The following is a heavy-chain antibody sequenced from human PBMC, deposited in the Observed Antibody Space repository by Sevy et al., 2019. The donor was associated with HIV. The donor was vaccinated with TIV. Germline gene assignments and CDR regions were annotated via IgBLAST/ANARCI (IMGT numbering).Heavy chain of an antibody. CDR3: AREGCTRPHDF. CDR2: LYFGCGQI. Sequence: GGSLRLSCVASGFTFNKYSMSWVRQAPGKGLEGVSTLYFGCGQINYADSVKGRFTISTDDSKNTLYLQMNSLRAEDTAVYYCAREGCTRPHDFWGQGTLVTVSS. D-gene: IGHD2-8*01. CDR1: GFTFNKYS. J-gene: IGHJ4*02. V-gene: IGHV3-23*01.